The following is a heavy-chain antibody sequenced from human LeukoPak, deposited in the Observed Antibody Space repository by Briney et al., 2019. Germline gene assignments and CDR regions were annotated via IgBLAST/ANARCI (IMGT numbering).Heavy chain of an antibody. Sequence: GGSLRLSCAASGFTFSTYWMHWVRQTPGKGLVWVSRINTDGSSTSYADSVKGRFTISRDNAKNTLYLQMNSLRAEDTAVYYCTRDREALDYLDYWGQGTLVTVSS. V-gene: IGHV3-74*01. CDR3: TRDREALDYLDY. CDR1: GFTFSTYW. J-gene: IGHJ4*02. CDR2: INTDGSST. D-gene: IGHD1-26*01.